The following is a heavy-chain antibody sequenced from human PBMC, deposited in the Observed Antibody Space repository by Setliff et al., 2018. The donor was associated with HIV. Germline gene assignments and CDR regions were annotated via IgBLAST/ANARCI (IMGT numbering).Heavy chain of an antibody. Sequence: LSLTCTVSGGSVSTSSYSWGWIRQPPEKGLEWIGRTRNKTKNYTTEYAASVIGRFTISRDDSKNSLYLQMNSLKTEDTAVYYCARDTSLYDSSAFDVWGPGTMVTVSS. CDR3: ARDTSLYDSSAFDV. D-gene: IGHD3-22*01. CDR1: GGSVSTSSYS. J-gene: IGHJ3*01. CDR2: TRNKTKNYTT. V-gene: IGHV3-72*01.